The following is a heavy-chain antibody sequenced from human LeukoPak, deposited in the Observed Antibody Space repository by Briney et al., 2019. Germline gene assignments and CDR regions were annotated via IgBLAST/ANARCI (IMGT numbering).Heavy chain of an antibody. D-gene: IGHD2-2*02. CDR2: ISNSGGST. CDR1: GFTFTTYA. CDR3: ARDGWDLGVVVPAAILNIGFEAFDI. Sequence: PGGSLRLSCAVSGFTFTTYAMSWVRQAPGKGLEWISSISNSGGSTYYADSVRGRFTISRDNSKNTLFLQMNSLRGEDTAVYYCARDGWDLGVVVPAAILNIGFEAFDIWGQGTMVTVSS. V-gene: IGHV3-23*01. J-gene: IGHJ3*02.